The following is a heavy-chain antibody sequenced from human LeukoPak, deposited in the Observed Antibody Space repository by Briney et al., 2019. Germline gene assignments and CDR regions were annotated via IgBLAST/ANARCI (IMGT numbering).Heavy chain of an antibody. V-gene: IGHV1-18*01. CDR3: ARAPSGWVYYYMDV. J-gene: IGHJ6*03. CDR1: GYTFTSYG. Sequence: ASVKVSCKASGYTFTSYGISWVRQAPGQWLEWMGWISAYNGNTNYAQKLQGRVTMTTDTSTSTAYMELRSLRSDDTAVYYCARAPSGWVYYYMDVWGKGTTVTVSS. D-gene: IGHD2-15*01. CDR2: ISAYNGNT.